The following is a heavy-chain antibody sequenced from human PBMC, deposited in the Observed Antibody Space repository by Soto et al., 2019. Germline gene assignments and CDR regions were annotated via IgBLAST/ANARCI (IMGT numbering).Heavy chain of an antibody. Sequence: GGSLRLSCAASGFAFSSHVMNWVRQAPGRGLEWVSVMSSSGDVAYYAASVKGRFTISRDNSKYTLYLEMHSLGADDTAVYRCATSHAGIVCAFDYWGQGALVTVS. V-gene: IGHV3-23*01. CDR3: ATSHAGIVCAFDY. CDR2: MSSSGDVA. D-gene: IGHD2-15*01. J-gene: IGHJ4*02. CDR1: GFAFSSHV.